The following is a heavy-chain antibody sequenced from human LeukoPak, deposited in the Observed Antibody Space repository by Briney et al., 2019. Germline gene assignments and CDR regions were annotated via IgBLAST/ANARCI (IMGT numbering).Heavy chain of an antibody. Sequence: SETLSLTCTVSGGSISSYYWSWIRQPPGKGLEWIGYMYYSGSTNYNPSLRSRVTISVDTSKNQFALKLSSVTAADTAVYYCARAFRMYALHNWFDPWGQGTLVTVSS. CDR2: MYYSGST. CDR1: GGSISSYY. D-gene: IGHD2-8*01. J-gene: IGHJ5*02. V-gene: IGHV4-59*01. CDR3: ARAFRMYALHNWFDP.